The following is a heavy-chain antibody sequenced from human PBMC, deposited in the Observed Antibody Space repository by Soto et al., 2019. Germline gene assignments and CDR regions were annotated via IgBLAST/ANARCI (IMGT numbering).Heavy chain of an antibody. Sequence: QVQLQQSGPGLVKPSQTLSLTCAITGDSVSSNSAGWSWVRQSPSRGLEWLGRTYYRSKWYYEYAVSVRGRIDINPDTSTNQYSLQLNSVTPEDTAVYFCARGEQYSGRIFDYWGQGTLVTVSS. CDR3: ARGEQYSGRIFDY. V-gene: IGHV6-1*01. CDR1: GDSVSSNSAG. J-gene: IGHJ4*01. D-gene: IGHD1-26*01. CDR2: TYYRSKWYY.